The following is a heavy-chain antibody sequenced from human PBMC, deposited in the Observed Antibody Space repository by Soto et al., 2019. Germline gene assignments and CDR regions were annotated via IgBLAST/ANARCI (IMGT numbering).Heavy chain of an antibody. J-gene: IGHJ4*02. V-gene: IGHV1-18*01. D-gene: IGHD1-26*01. CDR3: ARGLYRRGTYYAFDN. Sequence: QVPLVQSGPEVKKPGASVKVSCKTSGYTPTNYDIGWVRQAPGQGLEYMGWISGYNGNTNYARKLQDRVTLTTDTSTRTAYMGLRSLQSDDTAIYYCARGLYRRGTYYAFDNWGQGTLVTVSS. CDR2: ISGYNGNT. CDR1: GYTPTNYD.